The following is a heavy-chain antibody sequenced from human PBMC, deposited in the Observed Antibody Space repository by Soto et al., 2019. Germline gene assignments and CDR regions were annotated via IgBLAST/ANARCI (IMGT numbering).Heavy chain of an antibody. CDR3: ARVLSAQTEGANWFDP. Sequence: GASVKVSCKASGGTFSSYAISWVRQAPGQGLEWMGGIIPIFGTANYAQKFQGRVTITADESTSTAYMELSSLRSEDTAVYYCARVLSAQTEGANWFDPWGQGTLVTVSS. V-gene: IGHV1-69*13. J-gene: IGHJ5*02. D-gene: IGHD3-16*01. CDR2: IIPIFGTA. CDR1: GGTFSSYA.